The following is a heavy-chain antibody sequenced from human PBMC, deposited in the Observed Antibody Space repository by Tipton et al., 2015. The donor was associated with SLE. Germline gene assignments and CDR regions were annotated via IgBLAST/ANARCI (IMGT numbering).Heavy chain of an antibody. J-gene: IGHJ6*03. D-gene: IGHD3-10*01. CDR3: ARDHLPGGYYYYMDV. CDR1: GDSISSYY. Sequence: TLSLTCTVSGDSISSYYWSWIRQPPGKGLEWIGYIYHTGSTNYNPSLKSRVTISVDTSKNQFSLKLSSVTAADTAVYYCARDHLPGGYYYYMDVWGKGTTVTVSS. CDR2: IYHTGST. V-gene: IGHV4-59*01.